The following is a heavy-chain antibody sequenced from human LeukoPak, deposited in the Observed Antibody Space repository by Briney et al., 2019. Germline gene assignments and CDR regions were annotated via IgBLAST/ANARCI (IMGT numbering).Heavy chain of an antibody. CDR2: ITGSGDST. CDR1: GFTFSFSNYA. CDR3: AKWGLDY. J-gene: IGHJ4*02. D-gene: IGHD3-16*01. V-gene: IGHV3-23*01. Sequence: GGSLRLSCAASGFTFSFSNYAMTWVRQAPGKGREWVSGITGSGDSTYYADSVKGRFVISRDNSKNSLYLQMNSLRVEDTAVYYCAKWGLDYWGQGTLVTVSS.